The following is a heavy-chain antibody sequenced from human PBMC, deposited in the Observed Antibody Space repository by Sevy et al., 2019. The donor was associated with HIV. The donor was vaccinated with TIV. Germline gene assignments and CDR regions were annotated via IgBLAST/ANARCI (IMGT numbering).Heavy chain of an antibody. J-gene: IGHJ5*02. V-gene: IGHV3-48*03. D-gene: IGHD3-22*01. CDR2: ISSSGSII. CDR1: GFTFRSYE. Sequence: GGSLRLSCEASGFTFRSYEMNWVRQAPGKGLEWVSYISSSGSIIYYADSVKGRFTISRDNAKNSLYMQMNSLRADDTAVYYCARVDANYDKGFDPWGQGTLVTVSS. CDR3: ARVDANYDKGFDP.